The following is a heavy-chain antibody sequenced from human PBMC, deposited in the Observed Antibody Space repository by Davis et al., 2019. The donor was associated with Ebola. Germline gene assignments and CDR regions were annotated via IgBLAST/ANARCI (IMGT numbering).Heavy chain of an antibody. J-gene: IGHJ4*02. CDR1: GFTFSNYA. V-gene: IGHV3-30*04. CDR3: ASTGGNLVDY. CDR2: ISYDGSNK. Sequence: GESLKISCAASGFTFSNYAMSWVRQAPGKGLEWVAVISYDGSNKYYADSVKGRFTISRDNSKNTLYLQMNSLRAEDTAVYYCASTGGNLVDYWGQGTLVTVSS. D-gene: IGHD4-23*01.